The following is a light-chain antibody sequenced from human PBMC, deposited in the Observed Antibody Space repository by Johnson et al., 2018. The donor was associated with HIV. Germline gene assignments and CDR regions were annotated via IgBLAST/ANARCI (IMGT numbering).Light chain of an antibody. CDR3: GTWDSSMSALYV. CDR2: EHN. Sequence: QPVLTQPPSVSAAPGQRVTISCSGGIANIGNNYVSWYQQLPGTAPKLLIYEHNKRPSGIPDRFSGSKSGTSATLDISGLQTGDEADYYCGTWDSSMSALYVFGTGTKVTVL. CDR1: IANIGNNY. V-gene: IGLV1-51*02. J-gene: IGLJ1*01.